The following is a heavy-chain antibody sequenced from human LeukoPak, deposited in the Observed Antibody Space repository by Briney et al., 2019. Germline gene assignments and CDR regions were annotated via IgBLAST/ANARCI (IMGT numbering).Heavy chain of an antibody. Sequence: SETLSLTCTVSGVSINSSYWSWIRQPPGKGLEWIGYIYYSGTTNYNPSLKSRVTISVDTSKNQFSLRLISVAAADTAVYFCARGRGGGGSSNTWFYPWGRGTLVIVSS. CDR1: GVSINSSY. CDR2: IYYSGTT. CDR3: ARGRGGGGSSNTWFYP. D-gene: IGHD2-15*01. V-gene: IGHV4-59*12. J-gene: IGHJ5*02.